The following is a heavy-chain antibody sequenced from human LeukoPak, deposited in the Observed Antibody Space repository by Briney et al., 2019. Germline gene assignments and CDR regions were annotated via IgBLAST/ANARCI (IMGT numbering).Heavy chain of an antibody. CDR3: ARDAWFGAGRTFAY. Sequence: SETLSLTCSVSGDSISSGSYYWSWIRQPAGKGLEWIGRIYTSGSTNYIPSLKSRLTISVDTSKNQFSLRLSSVTAADTAVYYCARDAWFGAGRTFAYWGQGTLVTVSS. V-gene: IGHV4-61*02. CDR2: IYTSGST. J-gene: IGHJ4*02. D-gene: IGHD3-10*01. CDR1: GDSISSGSYY.